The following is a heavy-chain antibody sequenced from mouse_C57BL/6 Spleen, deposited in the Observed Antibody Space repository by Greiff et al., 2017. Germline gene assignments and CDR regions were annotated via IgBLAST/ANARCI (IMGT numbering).Heavy chain of an antibody. CDR2: INPNNGGT. Sequence: VQLQQSGPELVKPGASVKIPCKASGYTFTDYNMDWVKQSHGKSLEWIGDINPNNGGTIYNQKFKGKATLTVAKSSSPAYMELRSLTSEDTAVYYWARDLLLRPGGAMDYWGQGTSVTVSS. J-gene: IGHJ4*01. CDR1: GYTFTDYN. D-gene: IGHD1-1*01. V-gene: IGHV1-18*01. CDR3: ARDLLLRPGGAMDY.